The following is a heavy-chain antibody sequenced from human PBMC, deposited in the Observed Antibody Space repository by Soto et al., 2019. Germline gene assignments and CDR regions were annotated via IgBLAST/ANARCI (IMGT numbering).Heavy chain of an antibody. D-gene: IGHD1-26*01. CDR1: GFTFSSYG. V-gene: IGHV3-33*01. J-gene: IGHJ4*02. Sequence: QVQLVESGGGVVQPGRSLRLSCAASGFTFSSYGMHWVRQAPGKGLEWVAVIWYDGGNKNYADSVKGRFTISRDNSKNTLYLQMNSLRAEDTAVYYCARDMSGVSYGLDYWGQGTLVTVSS. CDR2: IWYDGGNK. CDR3: ARDMSGVSYGLDY.